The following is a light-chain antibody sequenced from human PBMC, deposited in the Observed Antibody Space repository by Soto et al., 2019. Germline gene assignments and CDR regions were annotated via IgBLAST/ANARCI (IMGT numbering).Light chain of an antibody. CDR1: QDISDN. CDR2: DAS. J-gene: IGKJ4*01. Sequence: IQMTQSPSSLSASVGDRVTITCQASQDISDNLNWFQQKPGKAPKLLIHDASNLETGGPSRFSGSGFGTDFTFTISTLQPEDIATYHCQQYDSFPLTFGGGTKVDIK. V-gene: IGKV1-33*01. CDR3: QQYDSFPLT.